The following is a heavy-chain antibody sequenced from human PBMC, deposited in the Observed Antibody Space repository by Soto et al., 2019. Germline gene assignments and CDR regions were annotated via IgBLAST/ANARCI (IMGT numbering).Heavy chain of an antibody. CDR2: INHSGTT. CDR3: ARRGRAAAGNWYFDL. CDR1: GGSFSGYY. J-gene: IGHJ2*01. V-gene: IGHV4-34*01. D-gene: IGHD6-13*01. Sequence: QVQLQQWGAGLLKPPETLSLTCAVYGGSFSGYYWSWIRQPPGRGLEWIGEINHSGTTNYNPSLKRRVTISVDMSKNQFSLELSSVTAADTAVYYCARRGRAAAGNWYFDLWGRGTLVTVSS.